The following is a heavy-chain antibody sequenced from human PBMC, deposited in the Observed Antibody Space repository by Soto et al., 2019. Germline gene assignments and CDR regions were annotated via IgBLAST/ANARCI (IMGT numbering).Heavy chain of an antibody. D-gene: IGHD6-19*01. J-gene: IGHJ4*02. CDR1: GFTFSSYA. CDR2: ISGSGGST. CDR3: AKSGLDQYYFEY. Sequence: PGGSLRLSCAASGFTFSSYAMGWVRQAPGKGLEWVSAISGSGGSTYYADSVKGRFTISRDNSKNTLYLQMNSLRAEDTAVYYCAKSGLDQYYFEYWGQGTRVTVSS. V-gene: IGHV3-23*01.